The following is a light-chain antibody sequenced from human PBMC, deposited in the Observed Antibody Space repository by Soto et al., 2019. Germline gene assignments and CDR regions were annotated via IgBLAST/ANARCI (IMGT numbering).Light chain of an antibody. Sequence: QSVLTQPASVSGSPGQSITISCTGTSSDVGGYNYVSWYQQHPGKAPKLMIYDVSNRPSGVSNRCSGSKSGNTASLTISGRQAEDEADYYCSSYTSSSTLVFGGGTKLTVL. V-gene: IGLV2-14*01. CDR2: DVS. CDR1: SSDVGGYNY. CDR3: SSYTSSSTLV. J-gene: IGLJ2*01.